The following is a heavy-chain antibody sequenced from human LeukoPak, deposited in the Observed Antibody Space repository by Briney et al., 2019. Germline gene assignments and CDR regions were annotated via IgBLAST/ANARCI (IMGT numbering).Heavy chain of an antibody. Sequence: SETLSLTCTVSGGSVSSGSYYWRWIRQPPGKGLEWIGYIYYSGSTNYNPSLKSRVTISVDTSKNQFSLKLSSVTAADTAVYYCARVVRVRGVNVDYWGQGTLVTVSS. CDR3: ARVVRVRGVNVDY. CDR1: GGSVSSGSYY. V-gene: IGHV4-61*01. D-gene: IGHD3-10*01. CDR2: IYYSGST. J-gene: IGHJ4*02.